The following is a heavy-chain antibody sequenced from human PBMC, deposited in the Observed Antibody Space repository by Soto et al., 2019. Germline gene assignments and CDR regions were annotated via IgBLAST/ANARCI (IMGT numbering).Heavy chain of an antibody. V-gene: IGHV1-69*13. CDR1: GGTFSSYA. D-gene: IGHD2-2*01. Sequence: SVKVSCKASGGTFSSYAIRWVRQAPGQGLEWMGGIIPIFGTANYAQKFQGRVTITADESTSTAYMELSSLRSEDTAVYYCARREPAATDFFDYWGQGTLVTVSA. CDR2: IIPIFGTA. CDR3: ARREPAATDFFDY. J-gene: IGHJ4*02.